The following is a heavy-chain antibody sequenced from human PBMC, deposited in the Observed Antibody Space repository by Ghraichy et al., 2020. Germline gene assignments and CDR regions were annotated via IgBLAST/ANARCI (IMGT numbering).Heavy chain of an antibody. CDR2: IYTSGST. CDR3: ARDYYYDPARRGIAFDI. J-gene: IGHJ3*02. CDR1: GGSISSYY. Sequence: SETLSLTCTVSGGSISSYYWSWIRQPAGKGLEWIGRIYTSGSTNYNPSLKSRVTMSVDTSKNQFSLKLSSVTAADTAVYYCARDYYYDPARRGIAFDIWGQGTMVTVSS. V-gene: IGHV4-4*07. D-gene: IGHD3-22*01.